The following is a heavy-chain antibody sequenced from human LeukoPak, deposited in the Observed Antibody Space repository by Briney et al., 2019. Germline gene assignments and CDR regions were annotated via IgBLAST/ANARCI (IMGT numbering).Heavy chain of an antibody. CDR3: AKGYCSGTSCYSGLD. CDR1: GFTFSSYS. Sequence: PGGSLRLSCAASGFTFSSYSMNWVRQAPGKGLEWVSSISSSSSYIYYADSVKGRFTISRDNAKNSLYLQMNSLRAEDTAVYYCAKGYCSGTSCYSGLDWGQGTRVTVSS. D-gene: IGHD2-2*01. V-gene: IGHV3-21*01. J-gene: IGHJ4*02. CDR2: ISSSSSYI.